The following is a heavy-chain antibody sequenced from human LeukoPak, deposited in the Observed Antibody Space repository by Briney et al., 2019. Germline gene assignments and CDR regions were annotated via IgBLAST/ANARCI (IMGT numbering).Heavy chain of an antibody. D-gene: IGHD4-17*01. Sequence: QPGGSLRLSCAASGFTFSSCAMSWVRPAPGKGREWVSGISGSGVSTYYADSVKGRFTISRDNSKNTLYLQMSSLRAEDTAVYYCAKIPQTTSVGYFDYWGQGNLVTVSS. CDR3: AKIPQTTSVGYFDY. V-gene: IGHV3-23*01. CDR1: GFTFSSCA. J-gene: IGHJ4*02. CDR2: ISGSGVST.